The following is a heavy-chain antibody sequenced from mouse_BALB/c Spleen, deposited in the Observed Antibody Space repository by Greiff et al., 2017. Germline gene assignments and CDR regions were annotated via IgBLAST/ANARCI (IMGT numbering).Heavy chain of an antibody. CDR3: ARETGTGDY. Sequence: QVQLQQSGPELVKPGASVRISCKASGYTFTSYYIHWVKQRPGQGLEWIGWIYPGNVNTKYNEKFKGKATLTADKSSSTAYMQLSSLTSEDSAVYYCARETGTGDYWGQGTTLTVSS. V-gene: IGHV1S56*01. D-gene: IGHD4-1*01. CDR2: IYPGNVNT. CDR1: GYTFTSYY. J-gene: IGHJ2*01.